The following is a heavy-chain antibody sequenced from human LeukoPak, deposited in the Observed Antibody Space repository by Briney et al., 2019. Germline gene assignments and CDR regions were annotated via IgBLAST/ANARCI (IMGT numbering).Heavy chain of an antibody. Sequence: PSETLSLTCTVSGGSISSSNYYWGWIRQPPGKGLEWIGSIYYSGSTYCNPSLKSRVTISVDTSKNQFSLKLSSVTAADTAVYYCSHDSTGYRDYWGQGTLVTVS. D-gene: IGHD3-22*01. J-gene: IGHJ4*02. V-gene: IGHV4-39*01. CDR3: SHDSTGYRDY. CDR1: GGSISSSNYY. CDR2: IYYSGST.